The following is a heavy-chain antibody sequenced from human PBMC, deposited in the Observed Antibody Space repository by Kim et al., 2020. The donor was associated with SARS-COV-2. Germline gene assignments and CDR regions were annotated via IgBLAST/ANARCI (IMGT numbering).Heavy chain of an antibody. Sequence: SVKVSCKASGGTFSSYAISWVRQAPGQGLEWMGGIIPIFGTANYAQKFQGRVTITADESTSTAYMELSSLRSEDTAVYYCARDPTHADIEMAGAFDIWGQGTMVTVSS. D-gene: IGHD4-17*01. CDR2: IIPIFGTA. CDR1: GGTFSSYA. CDR3: ARDPTHADIEMAGAFDI. V-gene: IGHV1-69*13. J-gene: IGHJ3*02.